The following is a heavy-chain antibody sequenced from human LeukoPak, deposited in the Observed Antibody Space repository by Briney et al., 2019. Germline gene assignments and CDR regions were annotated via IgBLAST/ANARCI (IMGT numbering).Heavy chain of an antibody. CDR1: GFTFSSCG. J-gene: IGHJ6*02. CDR2: ISSDGSNK. CDR3: EKEPKAMACNNYYCMDA. V-gene: IGHV3-30*18. D-gene: IGHD6-19*01. Sequence: GRSLRLSCGASGFTFSSCGMHWVRQAPGKGLEWVAVISSDGSNKYYADSVKGRFTISRDNSKNTLYLQMNSLRAEDTAVYYCEKEPKAMACNNYYCMDAWGQGATVTVSS.